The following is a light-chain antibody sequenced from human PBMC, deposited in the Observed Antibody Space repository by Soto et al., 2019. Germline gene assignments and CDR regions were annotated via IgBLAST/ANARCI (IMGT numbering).Light chain of an antibody. CDR3: QQYYNWPQT. CDR2: GAS. CDR1: QSVSSK. Sequence: EIVMTQSPVTLSVSPGERATLSCRASQSVSSKLAWYQQKPGQAPRLLIYGASTRATGIPARFSGSVSGTEFTLSITSLKSEDFAVYYCQQYYNWPQTFGQGTKLEMK. V-gene: IGKV3-15*01. J-gene: IGKJ2*01.